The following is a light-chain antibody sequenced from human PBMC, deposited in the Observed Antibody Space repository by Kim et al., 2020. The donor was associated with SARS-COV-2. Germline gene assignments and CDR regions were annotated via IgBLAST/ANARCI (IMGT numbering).Light chain of an antibody. V-gene: IGKV1-39*01. CDR3: QQTYTTPRT. CDR2: GGS. J-gene: IGKJ2*02. Sequence: DIQMTQSSSSLSASVGDRVTITCRTSQNINIFLNRYQQKPGKAPNLLIYGGSTLQSGVPSRFTGSGSGTSFSLTIRGLQPEDFASYYCQQTYTTPRTFGQGTKLEF. CDR1: QNINIF.